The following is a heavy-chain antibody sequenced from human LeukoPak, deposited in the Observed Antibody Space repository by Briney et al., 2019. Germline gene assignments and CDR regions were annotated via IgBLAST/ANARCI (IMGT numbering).Heavy chain of an antibody. V-gene: IGHV1-18*01. Sequence: ASVKVSCKASGYTFTSYGISWVRQAPGQGLEWMGWISAYNGNTKYAQKLQGRVTMTTDTSTSTAYMELSSLRSEDTAVYYCARDQNWNYENSDTFDIWGQGTMVTVSS. D-gene: IGHD1-7*01. J-gene: IGHJ3*02. CDR3: ARDQNWNYENSDTFDI. CDR1: GYTFTSYG. CDR2: ISAYNGNT.